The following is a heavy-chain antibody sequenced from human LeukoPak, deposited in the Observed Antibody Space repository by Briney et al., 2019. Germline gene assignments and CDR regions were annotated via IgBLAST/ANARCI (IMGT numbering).Heavy chain of an antibody. CDR1: GGSFSGYY. D-gene: IGHD4-11*01. Sequence: PSETLSLTCAVYGGSFSGYYWSWIRQPPGKGLEWIGEMNHSGSTSHNPSLKSRVTISVDTSKNQFSLKVTSVTAADTAVYYCARGLISGDYSKSFEYWGRGTLVTVSS. J-gene: IGHJ4*02. V-gene: IGHV4-34*01. CDR2: MNHSGST. CDR3: ARGLISGDYSKSFEY.